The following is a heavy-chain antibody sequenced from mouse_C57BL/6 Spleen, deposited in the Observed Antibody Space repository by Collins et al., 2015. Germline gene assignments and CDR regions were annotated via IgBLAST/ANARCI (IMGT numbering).Heavy chain of an antibody. CDR3: ARYRYYAVWYFDV. CDR1: GYTFTTYG. V-gene: IGHV9-3*01. CDR2: INTYSGVP. Sequence: QIQLVQSGPELKKPGETVKISCKASGYTFTTYGMSWVKQAPGKDLKWMGWINTYSGVPTYADDFKGRFAFSLETSASTAYLQINNLKNEDTATYFCARYRYYAVWYFDVWGTGTTVTVSS. J-gene: IGHJ1*03. D-gene: IGHD1-1*01.